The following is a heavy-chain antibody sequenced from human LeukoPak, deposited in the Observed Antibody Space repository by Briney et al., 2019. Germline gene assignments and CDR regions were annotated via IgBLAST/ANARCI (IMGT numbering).Heavy chain of an antibody. D-gene: IGHD2-2*02. CDR1: GGSFSGYY. V-gene: IGHV4-34*01. Sequence: SETLSLTCAVYGGSFSGYYWSWIRQPPGKGLEWIGEINHSGSTNYNPPLKSRVTISVDTSKNQFSLKLSSVTAADTAVYYCAREIPDIVVVPAAIGWFDPWGQGTLVTVSS. J-gene: IGHJ5*02. CDR2: INHSGST. CDR3: AREIPDIVVVPAAIGWFDP.